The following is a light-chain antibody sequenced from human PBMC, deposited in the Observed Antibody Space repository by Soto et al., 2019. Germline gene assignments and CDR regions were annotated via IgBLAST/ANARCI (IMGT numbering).Light chain of an antibody. CDR1: QSVSSSY. CDR2: GAS. J-gene: IGKJ1*01. CDR3: QQYASSPET. V-gene: IGKV3-20*01. Sequence: EIVLTQSPGTLSLSPGERATLSCRASQSVSSSYLAWYQQKPGQAPRLLIYGASSRATGIPDRFSGSGSGTDFTLTISRLAPEDFAVYYCQQYASSPETFGQGTKAEIK.